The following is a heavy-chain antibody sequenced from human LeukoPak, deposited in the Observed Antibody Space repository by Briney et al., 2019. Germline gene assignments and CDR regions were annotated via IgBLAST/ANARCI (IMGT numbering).Heavy chain of an antibody. CDR1: AYSISSGYY. J-gene: IGHJ5*02. Sequence: SETLSLTCTVSAYSISSGYYWGWIRQPPGKGLEWIGSLSHSGSTYYNPSLKSRVTISVDTSKNQFSLRLRSVTAADTAVYYCARVGHRPLRYFDWLFPRSDIDWFDPWGQGTLVTVSS. V-gene: IGHV4-38-2*02. D-gene: IGHD3-9*01. CDR3: ARVGHRPLRYFDWLFPRSDIDWFDP. CDR2: LSHSGST.